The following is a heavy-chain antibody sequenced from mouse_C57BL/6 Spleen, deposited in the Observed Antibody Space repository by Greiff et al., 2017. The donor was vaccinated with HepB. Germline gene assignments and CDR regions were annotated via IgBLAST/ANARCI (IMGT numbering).Heavy chain of an antibody. D-gene: IGHD2-4*01. Sequence: VQLKESGGGLVKPGGSLKLSCAASGFTFSDYGMHWVRQAPEKGLEWVAYISSGSSTIYYADTVKGRFTISRDNAKHTLFLQMTSLRSEDTAMYYCARGPDDYGYFDYWGQGTTLTVSS. CDR2: ISSGSSTI. J-gene: IGHJ2*01. V-gene: IGHV5-17*01. CDR1: GFTFSDYG. CDR3: ARGPDDYGYFDY.